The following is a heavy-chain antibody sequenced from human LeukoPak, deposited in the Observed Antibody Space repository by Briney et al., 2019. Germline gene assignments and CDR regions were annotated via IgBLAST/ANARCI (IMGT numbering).Heavy chain of an antibody. D-gene: IGHD1-26*01. J-gene: IGHJ4*02. Sequence: GASVKVSCKASGYTFTGYYMHWVRQAPGQGLEWMGWINPNSGGTNYAQKFQGRVTMTRDTSISTAYMELSRLRSDDTTVYYCARVRKWEPTYDYWGQGTLVTVSS. CDR2: INPNSGGT. V-gene: IGHV1-2*02. CDR1: GYTFTGYY. CDR3: ARVRKWEPTYDY.